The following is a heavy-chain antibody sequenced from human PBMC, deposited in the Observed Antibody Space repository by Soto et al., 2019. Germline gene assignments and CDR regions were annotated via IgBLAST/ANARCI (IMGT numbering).Heavy chain of an antibody. CDR2: FIPMFGTA. CDR3: ARDKSPRYSGSYYWFDH. J-gene: IGHJ5*02. Sequence: QVQLVQSGAEVKKPGSSVKVSCKASGGTFSRYAINWVRQAPGQGLEWMGGFIPMFGTAHYAQKFQGRVTITAGEFTNIAYMELSSLSSEDTAVYYCARDKSPRYSGSYYWFDHWGQGTLVTVSS. CDR1: GGTFSRYA. V-gene: IGHV1-69*01. D-gene: IGHD1-26*01.